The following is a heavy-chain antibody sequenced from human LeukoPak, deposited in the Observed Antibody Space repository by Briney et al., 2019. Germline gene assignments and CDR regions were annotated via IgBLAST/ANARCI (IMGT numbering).Heavy chain of an antibody. J-gene: IGHJ4*02. CDR1: GGSISSYY. CDR2: IYYSGST. V-gene: IGHV4-59*08. Sequence: SETLSLTCTVSGGSISSYYWSWIRQPPGKGLEWIGYIYYSGSTNYNPSLKSRVTISVDTSKNQFSLKPSSVTAADTAVYYCARLIDRRDGYNYVDYWGQGTLVTVSS. D-gene: IGHD5-24*01. CDR3: ARLIDRRDGYNYVDY.